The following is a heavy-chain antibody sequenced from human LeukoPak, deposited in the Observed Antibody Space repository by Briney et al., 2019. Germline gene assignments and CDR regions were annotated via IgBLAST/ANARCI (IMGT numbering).Heavy chain of an antibody. CDR2: INPDGSVK. J-gene: IGHJ4*02. V-gene: IGHV3-7*01. CDR3: TRDRAYSTFDY. CDR1: GFTFSSYW. Sequence: PGGSLRLSCAASGFTFSSYWMHWVRQAPGKGLEWVANINPDGSVKNYVDSVKGRFTIFRDNAKNSVFLQMNSLRAEDTAVYYCTRDRAYSTFDYWGQGTLVTVSS. D-gene: IGHD1-26*01.